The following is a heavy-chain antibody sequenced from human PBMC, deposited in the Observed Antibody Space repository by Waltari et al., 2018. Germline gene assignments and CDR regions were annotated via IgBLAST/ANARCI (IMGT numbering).Heavy chain of an antibody. CDR2: IYYRGRT. CDR1: GGSISSSSYY. V-gene: IGHV4-39*02. J-gene: IGHJ3*02. CDR3: ARDSTVTTLGIDI. D-gene: IGHD4-17*01. Sequence: QLQLQESGPGLVKPSETLSLTCTVSGGSISSSSYYWGWIRQPPGKGREWIGSIYYRGRTYYNPSLKSRVTISVDTSKNQFSLKLSSVTAAVTAVYYCARDSTVTTLGIDIWGQGTMVTVSS.